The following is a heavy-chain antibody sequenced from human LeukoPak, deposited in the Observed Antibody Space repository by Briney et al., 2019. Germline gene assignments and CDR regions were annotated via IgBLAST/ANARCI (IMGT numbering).Heavy chain of an antibody. J-gene: IGHJ4*02. V-gene: IGHV3-30*19. CDR3: ARDFGGLRWNYYFDY. CDR1: GFTFSSYG. Sequence: PGGSLRLSCAASGFTFSSYGMHWVRQAPGKGLEWVAIISHDGTNKYYADSVKGRFTISRDISKNTLYLQMNSLRAEDSALYLCARDFGGLRWNYYFDYWGQGTLVTVSS. D-gene: IGHD4-23*01. CDR2: ISHDGTNK.